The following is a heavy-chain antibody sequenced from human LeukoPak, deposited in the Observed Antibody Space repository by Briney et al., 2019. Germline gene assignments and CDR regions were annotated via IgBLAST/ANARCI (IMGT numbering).Heavy chain of an antibody. V-gene: IGHV3-7*01. CDR3: ARGRTYSGSYTYDY. CDR1: GFSFSDYW. J-gene: IGHJ4*02. Sequence: GGSLRLSCAASGFSFSDYWMSWVRQAPGKGLEWVANIKKDGSEKHYVDSVKGRFTISRDNAKNSLYLQMNSLRAEDTAVYYCARGRTYSGSYTYDYWGQGTLVTVSS. CDR2: IKKDGSEK. D-gene: IGHD1-26*01.